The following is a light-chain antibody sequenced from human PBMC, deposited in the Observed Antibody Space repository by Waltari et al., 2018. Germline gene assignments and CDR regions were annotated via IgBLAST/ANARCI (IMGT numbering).Light chain of an antibody. CDR2: SAS. Sequence: DIQMTQSPSSLSASVGDRVTITCRAGENICTSLNWYQQKPGKAPKLLIYSASTLHSGVPSRFSGSGSGTDFTLTISSLQPEDLATYYCQQSFRRGVTFGGGTKVEIK. CDR3: QQSFRRGVT. J-gene: IGKJ4*01. V-gene: IGKV1-39*01. CDR1: ENICTS.